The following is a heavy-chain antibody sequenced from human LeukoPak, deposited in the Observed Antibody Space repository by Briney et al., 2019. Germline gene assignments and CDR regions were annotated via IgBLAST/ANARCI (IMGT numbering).Heavy chain of an antibody. Sequence: GASVKVSCKASGYIFTNFNIHWVRQAPGQGLQWMGMINPRGGSTTYAQKFRGKVTMTRDTSTNTVYMELNSLKSEDTAVYSCARDYNGSYFDYWGQGTLVTVSP. D-gene: IGHD1-1*01. V-gene: IGHV1-46*01. CDR1: GYIFTNFN. J-gene: IGHJ4*02. CDR2: INPRGGST. CDR3: ARDYNGSYFDY.